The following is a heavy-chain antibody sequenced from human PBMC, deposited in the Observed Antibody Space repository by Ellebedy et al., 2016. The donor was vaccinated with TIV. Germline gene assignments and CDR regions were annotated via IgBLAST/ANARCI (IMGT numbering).Heavy chain of an antibody. V-gene: IGHV1-69*13. CDR2: SIPIFGTA. D-gene: IGHD3-10*02. CDR3: ARETTFGAHY. CDR1: GGTFSSYA. Sequence: SVKVSXXASGGTFSSYAISWVRQAPGQGLEWMGGSIPIFGTANYAQKFQGRVTITADESTSTAYMELSSLRSDETAVYYCARETTFGAHYWGQGTLVTVSS. J-gene: IGHJ4*02.